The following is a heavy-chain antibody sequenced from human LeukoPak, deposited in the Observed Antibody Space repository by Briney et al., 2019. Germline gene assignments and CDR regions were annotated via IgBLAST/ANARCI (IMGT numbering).Heavy chain of an antibody. CDR2: VYPGDSET. CDR1: GYSVTNYW. J-gene: IGHJ4*02. Sequence: GESLKISCKGSGYSVTNYWIGWVRQMPGKGLEWMGIVYPGDSETRYSPSFQGQVTISADKSINTAYLHWSSLRASDTAIYYCATTSRHFDYWGQGTLLTVSS. V-gene: IGHV5-51*01. CDR3: ATTSRHFDY. D-gene: IGHD6-6*01.